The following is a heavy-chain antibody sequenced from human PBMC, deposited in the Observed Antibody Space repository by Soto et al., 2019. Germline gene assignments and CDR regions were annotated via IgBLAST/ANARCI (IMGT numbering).Heavy chain of an antibody. CDR2: VNPSGGHT. CDR1: GDTFTDYY. Sequence: QVQLVQSGAEVKKPGTSVKVSCKASGDTFTDYYIHWVRQAPGQGLEWMGTVNPSGGHTTYAQHFLGRMTMTRDTSTSTLDMELTSLTSEDTAVYYCARGGHVVVVTAALDIWGQGTLVTVSS. J-gene: IGHJ4*02. CDR3: ARGGHVVVVTAALDI. D-gene: IGHD2-21*02. V-gene: IGHV1-46*01.